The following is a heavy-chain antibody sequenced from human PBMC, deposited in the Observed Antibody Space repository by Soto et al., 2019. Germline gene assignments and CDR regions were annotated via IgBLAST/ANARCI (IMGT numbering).Heavy chain of an antibody. J-gene: IGHJ4*02. Sequence: QVQLVESGGGVVQPGRSLRLSCAASGFTFSDYGMFWVRQAPGKGLERVAMLWFDGSTKHYADSVKGRFTISRDNSKSRLYLQMNSLRAEVTAVYYCARVGVDDSLNYFASWRQGTQVNVSS. CDR1: GFTFSDYG. CDR3: ARVGVDDSLNYFAS. V-gene: IGHV3-33*01. CDR2: LWFDGSTK. D-gene: IGHD3-16*01.